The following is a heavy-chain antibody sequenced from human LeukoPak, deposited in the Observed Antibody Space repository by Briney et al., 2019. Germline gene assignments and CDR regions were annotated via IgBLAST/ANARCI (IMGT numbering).Heavy chain of an antibody. D-gene: IGHD1-26*01. CDR1: GYTFTSYY. J-gene: IGHJ6*02. Sequence: ASVKVSCKASGYTFTSYYMHWVRQAPGQGLEWMGIINPSGGSTSYAQKFQGRVTMTKDTSTDTVYMDLTNLRSEDTAVYYCATPSGSFLGFYYGMDVWGQGTTVTVSS. CDR2: INPSGGST. CDR3: ATPSGSFLGFYYGMDV. V-gene: IGHV1-46*01.